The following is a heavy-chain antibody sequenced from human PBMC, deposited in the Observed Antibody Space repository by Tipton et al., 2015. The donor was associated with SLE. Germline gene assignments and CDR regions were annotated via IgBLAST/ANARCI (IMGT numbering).Heavy chain of an antibody. CDR2: ISGSGGST. D-gene: IGHD3-3*01. J-gene: IGHJ3*02. CDR3: AKDYVLRFLEWSLTDACDI. Sequence: SLRLSCAASGFTFSSYAMSWVRQAPGKGLEWVSAISGSGGSTYYADSVKGRFTISRDNSKNTLYLQMNSLRAEDTAVYYCAKDYVLRFLEWSLTDACDIWGQGTMVTVSS. V-gene: IGHV3-23*01. CDR1: GFTFSSYA.